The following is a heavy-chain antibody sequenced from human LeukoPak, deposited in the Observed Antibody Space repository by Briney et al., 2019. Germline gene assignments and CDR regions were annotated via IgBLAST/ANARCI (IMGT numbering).Heavy chain of an antibody. Sequence: GGSLRLSCAASGFTFSSYGMHWVRQAPGRGGEGGAVISYEGSNKYYADSVRVRFTISRDNSKNTLYLQMNRPRAEDTALYYCAKDQDTAMLRLPPTIHYWGQGTLVTVSS. CDR2: ISYEGSNK. CDR1: GFTFSSYG. D-gene: IGHD5-18*01. J-gene: IGHJ4*02. V-gene: IGHV3-30*18. CDR3: AKDQDTAMLRLPPTIHY.